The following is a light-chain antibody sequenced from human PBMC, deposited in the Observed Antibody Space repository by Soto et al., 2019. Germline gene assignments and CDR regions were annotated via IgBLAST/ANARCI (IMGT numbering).Light chain of an antibody. CDR3: CSFADLTYV. CDR1: SSDIGSYDL. J-gene: IGLJ1*01. Sequence: LVQPATVFGSRGQRITKTCNGTSSDIGSYDLVSWYQQHPGTAPKLIIYEVTKRPSGVSTRFSGSKSGNTASLTISGLQAVDEADYYCCSFADLTYVFATGTKVTVL. V-gene: IGLV2-23*02. CDR2: EVT.